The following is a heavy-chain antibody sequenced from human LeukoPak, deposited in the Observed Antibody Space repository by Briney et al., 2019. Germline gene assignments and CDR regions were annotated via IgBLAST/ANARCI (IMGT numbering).Heavy chain of an antibody. V-gene: IGHV1-69*05. CDR2: IIPIFGTA. J-gene: IGHJ4*02. D-gene: IGHD4-17*01. CDR1: GGTFSSYA. CDR3: ARVDGDYFDY. Sequence: SVKVSCKASGGTFSSYAISWVRQTPGQGLEWMGGIIPIFGTANYAQKFQGRVTMTTDTSTSTAYMELRSLRSDDTAVYYCARVDGDYFDYWGQGTLVTVSS.